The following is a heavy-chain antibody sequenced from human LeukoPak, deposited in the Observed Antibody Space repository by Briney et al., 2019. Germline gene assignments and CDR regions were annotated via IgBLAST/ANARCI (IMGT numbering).Heavy chain of an antibody. D-gene: IGHD3-10*01. CDR1: GGTFSSYA. Sequence: SVKVSFKASGGTFSSYAISWVRQAPGQGLEWMGGIIPIFGTANYAQKFQGRVTITADESTSTAYMELSSLRSEDTAVYYCARGPYYGSGSYSVVYWGQGTLVTVSS. V-gene: IGHV1-69*13. CDR3: ARGPYYGSGSYSVVY. CDR2: IIPIFGTA. J-gene: IGHJ4*02.